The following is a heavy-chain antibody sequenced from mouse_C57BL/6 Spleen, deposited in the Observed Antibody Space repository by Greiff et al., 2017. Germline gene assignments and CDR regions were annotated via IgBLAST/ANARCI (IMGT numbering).Heavy chain of an antibody. CDR2: IYPGSGSP. J-gene: IGHJ4*01. CDR1: GYTFTSYW. Sequence: QVQLQQPGAELVKPGASVKLSCKASGYTFTSYWITWVKQRPGQGLEWIGDIYPGSGSPNYNEKFKSKATLTVDTTSSTAYMQVSSLTSEDSAVFYGAYAMDYWGQGTSVTVSS. V-gene: IGHV1-55*01. CDR3: AYAMDY.